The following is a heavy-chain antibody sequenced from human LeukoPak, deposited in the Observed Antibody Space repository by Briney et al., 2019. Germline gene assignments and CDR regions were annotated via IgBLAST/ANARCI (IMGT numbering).Heavy chain of an antibody. J-gene: IGHJ4*02. V-gene: IGHV4-59*08. CDR1: GGSISSYY. CDR3: ASPLEGVFLNGDYVAFFDY. Sequence: SETLSLTCTVSGGSISSYYWSWIRQPPGKGLEWIGYIYYSGSTNYNPSLKSRVTISVDTSKNQFSLKLSSVTAADTAVYYCASPLEGVFLNGDYVAFFDYWGQGTLVTVSS. CDR2: IYYSGST. D-gene: IGHD4-17*01.